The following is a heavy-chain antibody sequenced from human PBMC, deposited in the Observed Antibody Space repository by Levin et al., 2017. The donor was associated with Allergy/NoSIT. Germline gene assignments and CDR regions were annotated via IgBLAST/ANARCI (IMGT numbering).Heavy chain of an antibody. Sequence: GESLKISCAASGFTFSSYWMHWVRQAPGKGLVWVSRINSDGSSINYADSVKGRFTISRDNAKNTLYLQMDSLRAEDTAVYYCARPPRGYSGPFDPWGQGTLVTVSS. CDR1: GFTFSSYW. J-gene: IGHJ5*02. D-gene: IGHD5-12*01. V-gene: IGHV3-74*01. CDR2: INSDGSSI. CDR3: ARPPRGYSGPFDP.